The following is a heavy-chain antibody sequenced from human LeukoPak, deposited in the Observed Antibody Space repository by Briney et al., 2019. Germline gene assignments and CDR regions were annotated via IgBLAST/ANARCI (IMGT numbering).Heavy chain of an antibody. Sequence: SQTLSLTCTVSGGSISSGSYFWSWIRQPAGKGLEWIGRIYTSGSTNYNPSLKSRVTISVDTSKNQFSLRLSSVTAADTAVYYCARNDILTGYCFDYWGQGTLVTVSS. D-gene: IGHD3-9*01. CDR3: ARNDILTGYCFDY. CDR2: IYTSGST. J-gene: IGHJ4*02. V-gene: IGHV4-61*02. CDR1: GGSISSGSYF.